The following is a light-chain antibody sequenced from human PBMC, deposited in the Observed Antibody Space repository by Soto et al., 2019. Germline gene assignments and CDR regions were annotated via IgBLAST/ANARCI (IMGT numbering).Light chain of an antibody. J-gene: IGKJ4*01. CDR2: DAS. V-gene: IGKV3-11*01. CDR1: QSIGTS. Sequence: EIVLTQSPATLSLSPGERATLSCRASQSIGTSLAWYQHKPGQAPRLLIYDASKRATGIPARFSGSVSGTDFTLTISSLEPEDFVVYYCQQRTNWLTFGGGTKVEIK. CDR3: QQRTNWLT.